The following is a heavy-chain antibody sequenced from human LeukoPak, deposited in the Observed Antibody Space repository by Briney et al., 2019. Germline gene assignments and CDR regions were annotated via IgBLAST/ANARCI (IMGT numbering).Heavy chain of an antibody. J-gene: IGHJ4*02. V-gene: IGHV4-34*01. Sequence: SETLSLTCAVYGGSFSGYYWSWIRQPPGKGLEWIGEINHSGSTNYNPSLKSRVTISVDTSKNQFSLKLSSVTAADTAVYYCARGGNLWSGYSYYFGYWGQGTLVTVSS. CDR2: INHSGST. CDR1: GGSFSGYY. D-gene: IGHD3-3*01. CDR3: ARGGNLWSGYSYYFGY.